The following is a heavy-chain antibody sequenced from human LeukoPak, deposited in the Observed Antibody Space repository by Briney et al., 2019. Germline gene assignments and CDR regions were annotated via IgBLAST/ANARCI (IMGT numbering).Heavy chain of an antibody. CDR1: GGSISSYY. V-gene: IGHV4-59*01. J-gene: IGHJ4*02. Sequence: SETLSLTCTVSGGSISSYYWSWIRQPPGKGLEWIGYIYYSGSTNYNPSLKSRVTISVDTSKNQFSLKLSSVTAADTAVYYCARSLPPTYCSGGSCYSLFGYWGQGTLVTDSS. CDR3: ARSLPPTYCSGGSCYSLFGY. D-gene: IGHD2-15*01. CDR2: IYYSGST.